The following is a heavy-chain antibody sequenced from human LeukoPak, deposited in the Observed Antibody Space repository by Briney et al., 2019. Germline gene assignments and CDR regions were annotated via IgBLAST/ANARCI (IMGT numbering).Heavy chain of an antibody. CDR1: GFTFSSYS. Sequence: GGSLRLSCAASGFTFSSYSMNWVRQAPGKGLEWVSSISSSSSYIYYADSVKGRFTISRDNAKNSLYLQMNSLRAEDTAVYYCARDRPVVWFGELLPFDAFDIWGQGTMVTVSS. D-gene: IGHD3-10*01. CDR3: ARDRPVVWFGELLPFDAFDI. CDR2: ISSSSSYI. V-gene: IGHV3-21*01. J-gene: IGHJ3*02.